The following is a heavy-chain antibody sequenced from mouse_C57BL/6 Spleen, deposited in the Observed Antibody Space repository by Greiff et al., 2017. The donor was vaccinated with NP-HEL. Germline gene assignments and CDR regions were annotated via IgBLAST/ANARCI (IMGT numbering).Heavy chain of an antibody. CDR2: ISGGGGNT. Sequence: EVKLMESGGGLVKPGGSLKLSCAASGFTFSSYTMSWVRQTPEKRLEWVAPISGGGGNTYYPDSVKGRFTISRDNAKNTLYLQMSSLRSEDTALYYCARSFYGYYCAWFADWGKGTLVTVSA. CDR1: GFTFSSYT. D-gene: IGHD2-3*01. J-gene: IGHJ3*01. V-gene: IGHV5-9*01. CDR3: ARSFYGYYCAWFAD.